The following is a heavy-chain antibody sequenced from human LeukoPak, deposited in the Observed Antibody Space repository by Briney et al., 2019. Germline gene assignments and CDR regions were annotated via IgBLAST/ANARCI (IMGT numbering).Heavy chain of an antibody. CDR3: SRESGPFCPFGY. J-gene: IGHJ4*02. V-gene: IGHV4-59*12. Sequence: PSETLSLTCTVSGGSISPYYWSWIRQPPGKGLEWIGYIYYSGSTNYNPSLKSRVTMSLDKSSNQLSLHLTSVTAADTATYFCSRESGPFCPFGYWGQGTLVIVSS. D-gene: IGHD1-26*01. CDR2: IYYSGST. CDR1: GGSISPYY.